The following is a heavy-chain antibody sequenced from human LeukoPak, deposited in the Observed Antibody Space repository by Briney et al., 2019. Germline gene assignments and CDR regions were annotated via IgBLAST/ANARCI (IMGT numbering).Heavy chain of an antibody. D-gene: IGHD3-16*01. J-gene: IGHJ4*02. CDR3: ARRAEGVYDY. V-gene: IGHV4-38-2*01. CDR1: GYSISSGYY. CDR2: IYHSGST. Sequence: SETLSLTCAVSGYSISSGYYWGWIRQPPGKGLEWIGSIYHSGSTYYNPSLKSRVTISVDTSKNQFSLKLSSVTAADTAVYYCARRAEGVYDYWGQGTLVTVSS.